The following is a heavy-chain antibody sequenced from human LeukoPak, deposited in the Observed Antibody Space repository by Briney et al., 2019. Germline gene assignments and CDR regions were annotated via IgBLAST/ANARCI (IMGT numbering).Heavy chain of an antibody. D-gene: IGHD3-22*01. Sequence: SETLSLTCTVAGGSISSYYWSWIRQPPGKGLEWIGYIYYSGSTNYNPSLKSRVTISVDTSKNQFSLKLSSVTAADTAVYYCVRAPSYYDSSGYYRYYYMDVWGKGTTVTVSS. V-gene: IGHV4-59*01. J-gene: IGHJ6*03. CDR2: IYYSGST. CDR3: VRAPSYYDSSGYYRYYYMDV. CDR1: GGSISSYY.